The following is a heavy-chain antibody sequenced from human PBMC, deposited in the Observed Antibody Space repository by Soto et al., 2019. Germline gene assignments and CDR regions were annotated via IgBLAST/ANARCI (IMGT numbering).Heavy chain of an antibody. D-gene: IGHD2-2*01. V-gene: IGHV1-2*02. Sequence: GASVKVSCKASGYTFTGYYMHWVRQAPGKGLEWMGWINPNGGGTNYAQKFQGRVTMTEDTSTGTAYMELSSLRSEDTAVYYCATTSCSTSCYAWFDPWGQGTLVTVSS. CDR3: ATTSCSTSCYAWFDP. J-gene: IGHJ5*02. CDR2: INPNGGGT. CDR1: GYTFTGYY.